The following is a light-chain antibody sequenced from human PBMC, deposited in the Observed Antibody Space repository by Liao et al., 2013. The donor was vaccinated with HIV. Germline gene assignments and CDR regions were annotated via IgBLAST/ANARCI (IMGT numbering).Light chain of an antibody. CDR1: ALPKQY. Sequence: SYELTQPPSVSVSPGQTARITCSGDALPKQYAYWYQQKPGQAPVLVIYKDTERPSGIPERFSGSNSGNTATLTISGTQAVDEADYYCQAWDNHIVFGGGTKLIVL. J-gene: IGLJ2*01. CDR2: KDT. CDR3: QAWDNHIV. V-gene: IGLV3-25*02.